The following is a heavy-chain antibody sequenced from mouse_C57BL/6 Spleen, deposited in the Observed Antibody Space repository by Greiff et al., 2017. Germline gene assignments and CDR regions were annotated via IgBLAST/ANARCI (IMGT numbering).Heavy chain of an antibody. J-gene: IGHJ1*03. CDR2: ISSGSSTI. CDR3: ARSLWDYGSSYGYFDV. Sequence: EVQRVESGGGLVKPGGSLKLSCAASGFTFSDYGMHWVRQAPEKGLEWVAYISSGSSTIYYADTVKGRFTISRDNAKNTLFLQMTSLRSEDTAMYYCARSLWDYGSSYGYFDVWGTGTTVTVSS. CDR1: GFTFSDYG. V-gene: IGHV5-17*01. D-gene: IGHD1-1*01.